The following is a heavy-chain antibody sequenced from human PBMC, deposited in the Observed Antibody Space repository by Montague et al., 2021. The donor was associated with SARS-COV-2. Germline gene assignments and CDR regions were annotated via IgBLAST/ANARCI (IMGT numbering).Heavy chain of an antibody. Sequence: SLRLSCAASGFTFGDYAMHWVRQAPGKGLEWVSGISWNSGSIGYADSVKGRFTISRDNARNSLYLQMNSLRAEDTALYYCAKSDSSSPYFDYWGQGTLVTVSS. J-gene: IGHJ4*02. CDR1: GFTFGDYA. V-gene: IGHV3-9*01. CDR3: AKSDSSSPYFDY. CDR2: ISWNSGSI. D-gene: IGHD6-6*01.